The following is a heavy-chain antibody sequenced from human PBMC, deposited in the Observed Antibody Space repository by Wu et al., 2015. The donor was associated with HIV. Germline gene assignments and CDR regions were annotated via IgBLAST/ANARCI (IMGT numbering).Heavy chain of an antibody. J-gene: IGHJ4*02. CDR1: GYIFSNYD. CDR3: ASGYCSGGSCYPRPYFDY. V-gene: IGHV1-8*01. D-gene: IGHD2-15*01. Sequence: QVQLVQSGAEVKKPGASVRVSCQASGYIFSNYDINWVRQAPGQGLEWMGWMNPDNGNTAFAQKFQGRVTMTRNTSISTAYMELRSLRFDDAAVYYCASGYCSGGSCYPRPYFDYWGQGTLVTVSS. CDR2: MNPDNGNT.